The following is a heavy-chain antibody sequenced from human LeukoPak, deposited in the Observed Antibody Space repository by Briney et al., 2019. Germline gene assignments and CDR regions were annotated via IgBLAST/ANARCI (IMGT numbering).Heavy chain of an antibody. CDR3: ARDGLSNWFDP. D-gene: IGHD2/OR15-2a*01. CDR2: ISSSSSYI. Sequence: SGGSLRLSCAASGFTFSSYSMNWVRQAPGKGLEWVSSISSSSSYIYYADSVKGRFTISRDNAKNSLYLQMNSLRAEDTAVYYCARDGLSNWFDPWGQGTLVTVSS. J-gene: IGHJ5*02. CDR1: GFTFSSYS. V-gene: IGHV3-21*01.